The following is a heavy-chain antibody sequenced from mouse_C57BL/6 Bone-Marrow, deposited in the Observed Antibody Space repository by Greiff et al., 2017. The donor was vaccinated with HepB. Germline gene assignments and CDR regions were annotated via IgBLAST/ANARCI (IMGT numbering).Heavy chain of an antibody. V-gene: IGHV1-62-2*01. Sequence: VQLQQSGAELVKPGASVKLSCKASGYTFTEYTINWVKQRSGQGLEWIGWFYPGSGRIKYNEKFKEKATLTADKSSSTVYIELSRLTSEDSAVYFCARHEEAWGVYDYDVAYWGQGTLVTVSA. CDR1: GYTFTEYT. CDR3: ARHEEAWGVYDYDVAY. D-gene: IGHD2-4*01. CDR2: FYPGSGRI. J-gene: IGHJ3*01.